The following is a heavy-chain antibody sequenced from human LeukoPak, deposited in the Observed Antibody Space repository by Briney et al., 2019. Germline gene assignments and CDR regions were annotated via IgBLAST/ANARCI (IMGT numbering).Heavy chain of an antibody. J-gene: IGHJ4*02. CDR3: ARGRPYYYDSTGFYPLFDS. D-gene: IGHD3-22*01. V-gene: IGHV4-59*01. Sequence: SETLSLTCTGSGRSIRSYYWSRIRQPPGKGLEWVGHIDYSGDTNYNPSLKSRVTISVDTSKNQFSLNLSSLTAADTAVYWCARGRPYYYDSTGFYPLFDSWGQGTLVTVSS. CDR1: GRSIRSYY. CDR2: IDYSGDT.